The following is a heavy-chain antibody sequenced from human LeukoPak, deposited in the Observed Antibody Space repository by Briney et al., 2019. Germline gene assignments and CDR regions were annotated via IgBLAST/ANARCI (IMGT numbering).Heavy chain of an antibody. V-gene: IGHV4-34*01. J-gene: IGHJ4*02. CDR3: ARGKHDILTGYYKGYYFDY. CDR1: GGSFSGYY. D-gene: IGHD3-9*01. CDR2: INHSGST. Sequence: SETLSLTCAVYGGSFSGYYWSWIRQPPGKGLEWIGEINHSGSTNYNPSLKSRVTISVDTSKNQFSLKLSPVTAADTAVYYCARGKHDILTGYYKGYYFDYWGQGTLVTVSS.